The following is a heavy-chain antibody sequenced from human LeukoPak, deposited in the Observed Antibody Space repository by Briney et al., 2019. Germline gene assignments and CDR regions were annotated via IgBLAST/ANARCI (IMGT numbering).Heavy chain of an antibody. D-gene: IGHD3-22*01. Sequence: PGGSLRLSCAASGFTFSSYGMHWVRQAPGKGLEWVAVISYDGSNKYYADSVKGRFTISRDNSKNTLYLQMNSLRAEDTAVYYCAAYYDSSGYYYPSWGQGTLVTVSS. CDR2: ISYDGSNK. J-gene: IGHJ5*02. CDR3: AAYYDSSGYYYPS. CDR1: GFTFSSYG. V-gene: IGHV3-30*03.